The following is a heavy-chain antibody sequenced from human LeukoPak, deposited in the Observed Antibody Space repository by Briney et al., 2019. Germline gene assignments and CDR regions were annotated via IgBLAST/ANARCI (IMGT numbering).Heavy chain of an antibody. D-gene: IGHD5-24*01. CDR1: GFTFSSYA. CDR2: ISYDGSNK. CDR3: ARARDGYNSKHHLLDY. V-gene: IGHV3-30-3*01. J-gene: IGHJ4*02. Sequence: PGGSLRLSCAASGFTFSSYAMHWVRQAPGKGLEWVAVISYDGSNKYYADSVKGRFTISRDNSKNTLYLQMNSLRAEDTAVYYCARARDGYNSKHHLLDYWGQGTLVTVFS.